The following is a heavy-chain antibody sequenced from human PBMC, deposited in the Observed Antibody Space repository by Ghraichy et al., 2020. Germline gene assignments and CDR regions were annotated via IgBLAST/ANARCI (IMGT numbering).Heavy chain of an antibody. CDR1: GFTFTSSA. D-gene: IGHD3-10*01. CDR3: AADRFIWFGDLDHFDI. V-gene: IGHV1-58*01. Sequence: SVKVSCKASGFTFTSSAVKWVRQARGQRLEWRVWIVVGSGNTNYAQKFQERVTITRDMSTSTAYLELSSLRSEDTAVYYCAADRFIWFGDLDHFDIWGQGTMVTLSS. J-gene: IGHJ3*02. CDR2: IVVGSGNT.